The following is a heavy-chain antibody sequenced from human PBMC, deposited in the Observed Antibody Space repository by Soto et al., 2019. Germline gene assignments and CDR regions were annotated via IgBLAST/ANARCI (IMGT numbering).Heavy chain of an antibody. D-gene: IGHD6-6*01. CDR1: GFTFSGSA. CDR2: IRSKANSYAT. Sequence: GGSLRLSCAASGFTFSGSAMHWVRQASGKGLEWVGRIRSKANSYATAYAASVKGRFTISRDDSKNTAYLQMNSLKTEDTAVYYCTRHTVQSRVGSSTPMDVWGKGTTVTVSS. CDR3: TRHTVQSRVGSSTPMDV. V-gene: IGHV3-73*01. J-gene: IGHJ6*03.